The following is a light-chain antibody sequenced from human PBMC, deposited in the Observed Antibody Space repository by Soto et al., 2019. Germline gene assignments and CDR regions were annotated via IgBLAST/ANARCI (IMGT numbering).Light chain of an antibody. CDR1: HDITSF. Sequence: DIQMTQSPSSLSASVGDRVTITCQASHDITSFLNWYQHKPGRAPKLLIYAASILEAGFPTRFSGSGSGTHFTFPISSLQPEDVATYYCQHCDYLPIFGPGTTVDFK. J-gene: IGKJ3*01. V-gene: IGKV1-33*01. CDR3: QHCDYLPI. CDR2: AAS.